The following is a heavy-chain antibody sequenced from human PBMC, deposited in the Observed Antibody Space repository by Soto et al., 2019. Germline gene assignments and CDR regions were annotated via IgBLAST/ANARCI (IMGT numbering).Heavy chain of an antibody. CDR2: IYSGGYT. V-gene: IGHV3-53*01. J-gene: IGHJ4*02. CDR1: GFTVSNNY. Sequence: EVQLVESGGGLIQPGGSLRLSCAVSGFTVSNNYMSWVRQAPGKGLEGVSVIYSGGYTAYGDSVKGRFTISRDNSKNTLYLQYNARGAGDPAVFVWATQPGGGGYWGQGTLVTVSS. CDR3: ATQPGGGGY. D-gene: IGHD3-10*01.